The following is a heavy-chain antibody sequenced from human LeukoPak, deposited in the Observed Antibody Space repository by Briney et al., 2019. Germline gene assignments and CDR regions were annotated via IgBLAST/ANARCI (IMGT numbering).Heavy chain of an antibody. CDR1: GYTFTAYY. J-gene: IGHJ4*02. V-gene: IGHV1-2*02. CDR2: IKPDSGSS. D-gene: IGHD6-13*01. Sequence: ASVKVSCKACGYTFTAYYIHWLRQAPGQGPEWMGWIKPDSGSSHYAQKFQGRVTMTRDTSSNSAYMDLTRLKSDDTAVYYCARARVPIAAAGLYYFDYWGQGALVTVSS. CDR3: ARARVPIAAAGLYYFDY.